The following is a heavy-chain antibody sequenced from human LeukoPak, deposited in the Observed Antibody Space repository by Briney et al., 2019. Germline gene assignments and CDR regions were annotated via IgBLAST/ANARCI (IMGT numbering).Heavy chain of an antibody. CDR2: ISSSSSTI. V-gene: IGHV3-48*04. CDR1: GFTFSSYS. J-gene: IGHJ2*01. D-gene: IGHD2-15*01. Sequence: GGSLRLSCAASGFTFSSYSMNWVRQAPGKGLEWVSYISSSSSTIYYADSVKGRFTISRDNAKNSLYLQMNSLRAEDTAVYYCARVGRYCSGGSCYSKKYFDLWGRGTLVTVSS. CDR3: ARVGRYCSGGSCYSKKYFDL.